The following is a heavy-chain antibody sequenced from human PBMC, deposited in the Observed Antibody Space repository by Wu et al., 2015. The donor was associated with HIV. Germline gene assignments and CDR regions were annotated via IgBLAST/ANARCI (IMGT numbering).Heavy chain of an antibody. CDR3: ARVGAGWLQFNALDY. J-gene: IGHJ4*02. V-gene: IGHV1-8*01. D-gene: IGHD5-24*01. CDR2: LDPKSGNT. Sequence: QVQLVQSGAEVKKPGASVKVSCKASGYTFTTYEINWVRQTSGQGLEWMGWLDPKSGNTGYAQKFQGRVTITADESTSTAYMELSSLRSEDTAVYYCARVGAGWLQFNALDYWGQGTLVTVSS. CDR1: GYTFTTYE.